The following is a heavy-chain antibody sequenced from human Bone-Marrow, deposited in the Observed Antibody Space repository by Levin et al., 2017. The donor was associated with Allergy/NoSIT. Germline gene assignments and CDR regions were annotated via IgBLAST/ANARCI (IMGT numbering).Heavy chain of an antibody. Sequence: RSGGSLRLSCAASGFTFTNYAMNWVRKAPGKGLEWVAGISGSGRTTYYADSVKGRFTISRDNTKNTLDLQMDSLRAEDTALYYCTKDFDDYAAPGLPDYWGQGTLVTVSS. V-gene: IGHV3-23*01. CDR2: ISGSGRTT. CDR3: TKDFDDYAAPGLPDY. D-gene: IGHD4-17*01. CDR1: GFTFTNYA. J-gene: IGHJ4*02.